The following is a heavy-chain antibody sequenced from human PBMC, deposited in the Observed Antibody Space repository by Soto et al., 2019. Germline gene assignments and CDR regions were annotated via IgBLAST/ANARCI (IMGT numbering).Heavy chain of an antibody. D-gene: IGHD6-13*01. V-gene: IGHV1-69*01. CDR2: IIPYYNTL. Sequence: QAQVVQSGAEVRTPGSSVKLSCKASEGTFNSYAIAWVRQAPGQGLEWMGGIIPYYNTLNYAQKFQDRVTITADDSTNTVYMELSSMRSDDTAVYFCASGASRWYPYFFDSWAQGTVVTVSS. J-gene: IGHJ4*02. CDR3: ASGASRWYPYFFDS. CDR1: EGTFNSYA.